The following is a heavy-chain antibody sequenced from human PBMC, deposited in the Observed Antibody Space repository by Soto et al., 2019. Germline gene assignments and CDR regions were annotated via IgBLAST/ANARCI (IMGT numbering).Heavy chain of an antibody. Sequence: SETLSLTCAVYGGSFILYQWSWIRQPPGKGLEWIGEINHSGSTNYNASLKSRVTISIDTSKNQFSLKLNSVTAADTAMYYCARSSSDSSGFRQWGQGTVVTFSS. CDR1: GGSFILYQ. V-gene: IGHV4-34*01. CDR2: INHSGST. D-gene: IGHD3-22*01. CDR3: ARSSSDSSGFRQ. J-gene: IGHJ4*01.